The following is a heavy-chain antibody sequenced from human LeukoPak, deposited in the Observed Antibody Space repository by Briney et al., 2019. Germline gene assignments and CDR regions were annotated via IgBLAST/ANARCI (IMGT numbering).Heavy chain of an antibody. Sequence: GGSLRLSCAASGFTFSSYWMHWVRQAPGKGLVWVSRINGDGSNTNYADSVKGRFTISRDNAKNTVYLQMDSLRAEDTAVYYCLRGLDYWGQGTLVAVSP. J-gene: IGHJ4*02. V-gene: IGHV3-74*01. CDR1: GFTFSSYW. CDR2: INGDGSNT. CDR3: LRGLDY.